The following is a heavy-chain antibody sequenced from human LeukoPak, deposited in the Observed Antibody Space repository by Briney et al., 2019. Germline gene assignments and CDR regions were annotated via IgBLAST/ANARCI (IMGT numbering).Heavy chain of an antibody. Sequence: ASVKISCKASGYTFTSYGISWVRQAPGQGLEWMGWISAYNGDTNYAQKLQGRVTMTTDTSTSTAYMELRSLRSDDTAVYYCARGGPAPHRITLIVVASSTDAFDIWGQGTMVTVSS. V-gene: IGHV1-18*01. CDR3: ARGGPAPHRITLIVVASSTDAFDI. J-gene: IGHJ3*02. CDR2: ISAYNGDT. CDR1: GYTFTSYG. D-gene: IGHD3-22*01.